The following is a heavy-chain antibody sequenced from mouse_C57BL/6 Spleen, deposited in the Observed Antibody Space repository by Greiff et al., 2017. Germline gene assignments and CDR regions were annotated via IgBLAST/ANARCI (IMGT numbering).Heavy chain of an antibody. V-gene: IGHV1-66*01. Sequence: VKLQESGPELVKPGASVKISCKASGYSFTSYYIHWVKQRPGQGLEWIGWIYPGSGNTKYNEKFKGKATLTADTSSSTAYMQLSSLTSEDSAVYYCARSYDGSAWFAYWGQGTLVTVSA. CDR1: GYSFTSYY. J-gene: IGHJ3*01. CDR2: IYPGSGNT. CDR3: ARSYDGSAWFAY. D-gene: IGHD2-3*01.